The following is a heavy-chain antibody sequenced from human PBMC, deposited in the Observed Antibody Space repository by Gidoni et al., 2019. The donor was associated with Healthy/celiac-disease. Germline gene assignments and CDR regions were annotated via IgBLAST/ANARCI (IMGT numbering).Heavy chain of an antibody. CDR2: ISWNSGSI. CDR1: GFTFDDYA. CDR3: AKDMRYYGSGSYFDY. J-gene: IGHJ4*02. Sequence: EVQLVESGGGLVQPGRSLRLSCAASGFTFDDYAMHWVRQAPGKGLGWVSGISWNSGSIGYADSVKGRFTISRDNAKNSLYLQMNSLRAEDTALYYCAKDMRYYGSGSYFDYWGQGTLVTVSS. D-gene: IGHD3-10*01. V-gene: IGHV3-9*01.